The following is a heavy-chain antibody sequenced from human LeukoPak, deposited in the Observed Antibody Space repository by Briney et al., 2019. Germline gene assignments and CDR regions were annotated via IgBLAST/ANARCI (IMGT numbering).Heavy chain of an antibody. CDR1: GGSISSGDYY. Sequence: SETLSLTCTVSGGSISSGDYYWSWIRQPAGKGLEWIGYIYYSGSTNYNPSLKSRVTISVDTSKNQFSLKLSSVTAADTAVYYCARDRGSTWGIDPWGQGTLVTVSS. D-gene: IGHD6-13*01. J-gene: IGHJ5*02. V-gene: IGHV4-61*10. CDR2: IYYSGST. CDR3: ARDRGSTWGIDP.